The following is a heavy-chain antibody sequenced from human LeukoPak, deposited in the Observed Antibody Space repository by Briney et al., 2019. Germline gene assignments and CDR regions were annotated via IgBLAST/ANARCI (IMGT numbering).Heavy chain of an antibody. CDR1: GYSFTSYC. CDR2: ISPGGSGS. D-gene: IGHD2-8*02. J-gene: IGHJ3*01. V-gene: IGHV5-51*01. CDR3: GLRGDRVPLQGGVFDV. Sequence: GESLKVSCKVSGYSFTSYCIGWVRQMPGKGLEWMGIISPGGSGSPYRPSFQGPVHISVDKSLHPAYLEWRRLQASEPPMYYCGLRGDRVPLQGGVFDVLGRG.